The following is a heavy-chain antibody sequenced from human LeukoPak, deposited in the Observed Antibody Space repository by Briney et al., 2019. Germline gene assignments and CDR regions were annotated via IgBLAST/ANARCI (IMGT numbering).Heavy chain of an antibody. J-gene: IGHJ3*02. CDR2: ISAYNGNT. V-gene: IGHV1-18*01. D-gene: IGHD1-7*01. Sequence: GASVKVSCKASGYTFTSYGISWVRQAPGQGLEWMGWISAYNGNTNYAQKLQGRVTMTTDTSTSTAYMELRSLRSDDTAVYYCARRAAIRVTGTSDSFDIWGQGTVVTVSS. CDR3: ARRAAIRVTGTSDSFDI. CDR1: GYTFTSYG.